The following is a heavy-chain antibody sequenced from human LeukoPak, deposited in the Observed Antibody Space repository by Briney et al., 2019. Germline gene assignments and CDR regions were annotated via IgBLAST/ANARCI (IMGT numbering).Heavy chain of an antibody. CDR2: ISSSGSTI. D-gene: IGHD4/OR15-4a*01. Sequence: PGGSLRLSCAASGFTFSSYEMNWVRQAPGKGLEWVSYISSSGSTIYYADSAKGRFTISRDNGKNSLDLQMNSLRADDTAVYYCARDTLGEGEDANYAVYYFDYWGQGTVVTVSS. J-gene: IGHJ4*02. CDR3: ARDTLGEGEDANYAVYYFDY. CDR1: GFTFSSYE. V-gene: IGHV3-48*03.